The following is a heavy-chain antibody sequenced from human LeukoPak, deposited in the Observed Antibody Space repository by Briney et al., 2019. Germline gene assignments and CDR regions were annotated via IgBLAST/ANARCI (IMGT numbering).Heavy chain of an antibody. V-gene: IGHV1-24*01. CDR1: GYTLTDLS. CDR2: FDPEDGET. J-gene: IGHJ6*02. CDR3: ATVGIYYYGMDV. Sequence: ASVKVSCKVSGYTLTDLSMHWVRQAPGKGLEWMGGFDPEDGETIYAQKFQGRVTMTEDTSTDTAYMELSSLRSEDTAVYYCATVGIYYYGMDVWGQGTTVTVSS. D-gene: IGHD3-10*01.